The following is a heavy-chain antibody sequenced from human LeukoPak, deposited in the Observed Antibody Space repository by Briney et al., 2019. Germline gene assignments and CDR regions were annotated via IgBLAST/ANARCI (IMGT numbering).Heavy chain of an antibody. CDR1: GGSFSGYY. Sequence: SSETLSLTCAVYGGSFSGYYWSWIRQPPGKGLEWIGEINHSGSTNYNPSLKSRVTISVDTSKNQFSLKLSSVTAADTAVYYCARALLAARPYNWFDPWGQGTLVTVSS. V-gene: IGHV4-34*01. CDR2: INHSGST. CDR3: ARALLAARPYNWFDP. D-gene: IGHD6-6*01. J-gene: IGHJ5*02.